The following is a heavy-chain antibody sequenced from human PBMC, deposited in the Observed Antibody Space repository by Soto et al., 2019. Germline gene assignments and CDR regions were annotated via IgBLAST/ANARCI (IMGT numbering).Heavy chain of an antibody. CDR1: GFSLSNARMG. D-gene: IGHD2-2*01. V-gene: IGHV2-26*01. Sequence: SGPTLVNPAETLTLTCTVSGFSLSNARMGVSWIRQPPGKALEWLAHIFSNDEKSYSTSLKSRLTISKDTSKSQVVLTMTNMDPVDTATYYCARIPPYCSSTSCFYYYYGMDVWGQGTTVTV. J-gene: IGHJ6*02. CDR2: IFSNDEK. CDR3: ARIPPYCSSTSCFYYYYGMDV.